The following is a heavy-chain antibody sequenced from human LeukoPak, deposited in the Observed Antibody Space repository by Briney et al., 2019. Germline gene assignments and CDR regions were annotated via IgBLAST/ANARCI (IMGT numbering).Heavy chain of an antibody. D-gene: IGHD1-26*01. J-gene: IGHJ6*03. Sequence: PSETLSLTCTVSGVSISSYYWSWIRQPPGKGLEWIGYIYYSGSTNYNPSLKSRVTISVDTSKNQFSLKLSSVTAADTAVYYCARVLGAGHYYYYYYMDVWGKGTTVTVSS. V-gene: IGHV4-59*01. CDR2: IYYSGST. CDR1: GVSISSYY. CDR3: ARVLGAGHYYYYYYMDV.